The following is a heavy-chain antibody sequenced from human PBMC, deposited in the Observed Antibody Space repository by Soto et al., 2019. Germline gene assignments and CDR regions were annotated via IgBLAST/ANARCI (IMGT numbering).Heavy chain of an antibody. CDR2: ISAYKTNI. CDR3: VRDLDGSGAYCTDF. V-gene: IGHV1-18*01. D-gene: IGHD3-10*01. CDR1: GYTFPNYG. J-gene: IGHJ4*02. Sequence: QVQLVQSGAEVKKPGASVKVSCKASGYTFPNYGITWVRQAPGQGLEWMGGISAYKTNIKYAQKFQGRVTLTTDPSTSTAYMELRSLRSDDTAIYYCVRDLDGSGAYCTDFWGQGTLVTVSS.